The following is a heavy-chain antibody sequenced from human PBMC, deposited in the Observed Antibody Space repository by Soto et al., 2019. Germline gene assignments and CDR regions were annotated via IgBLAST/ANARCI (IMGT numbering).Heavy chain of an antibody. D-gene: IGHD3-10*01. CDR1: GGSISSYY. CDR3: ARLYYYGSGNGKPSRAKYYMDV. V-gene: IGHV4-59*01. J-gene: IGHJ6*03. CDR2: IYYSGST. Sequence: SETLSLTCTVSGGSISSYYWSWIRQPPGKGLEWIGYIYYSGSTNYNPSLKSRVTISVDTSKNQFSLKLSSVTAADTAVYYCARLYYYGSGNGKPSRAKYYMDVGGKGTTVTVSS.